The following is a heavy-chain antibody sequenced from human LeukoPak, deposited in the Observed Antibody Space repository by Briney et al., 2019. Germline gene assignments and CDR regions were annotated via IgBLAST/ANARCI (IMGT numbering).Heavy chain of an antibody. Sequence: PGRSLRLSCAASGFTFSSYAMHWVRQAPGKGLEWVSSISSSSSYIYYADSVKGRFTISRDNAKNSLYLQMNSLRAEDTAVYYCARDLKQQLVRDYYYMDVWGKGTTVTVSS. CDR1: GFTFSSYA. CDR3: ARDLKQQLVRDYYYMDV. J-gene: IGHJ6*03. V-gene: IGHV3-21*01. D-gene: IGHD6-13*01. CDR2: ISSSSSYI.